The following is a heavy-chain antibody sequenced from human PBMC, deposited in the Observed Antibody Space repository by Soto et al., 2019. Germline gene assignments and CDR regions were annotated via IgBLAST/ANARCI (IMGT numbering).Heavy chain of an antibody. CDR1: GGSISSYY. V-gene: IGHV4-59*08. J-gene: IGHJ3*02. D-gene: IGHD5-12*01. Sequence: SETLSLTCTVSGGSISSYYWSWIRQPPGKGLEWIGYIYYSGSTNYNPSLKSRVTISVDTSKNQFSLKLSSVTAADTAVYYCARRPLLSGYDWGAFDIWGQGTMVTVSS. CDR2: IYYSGST. CDR3: ARRPLLSGYDWGAFDI.